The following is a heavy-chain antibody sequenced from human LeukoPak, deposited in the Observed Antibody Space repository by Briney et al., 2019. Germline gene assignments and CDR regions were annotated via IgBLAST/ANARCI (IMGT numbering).Heavy chain of an antibody. V-gene: IGHV4-34*01. CDR1: GFIFSDHY. CDR2: TNHSGST. J-gene: IGHJ3*02. Sequence: PGGSLRLSCAASGFIFSDHYMGWVRQPPGKGLEWIGETNHSGSTNYNPSLKSRVTISVDTSKNQFSLKLSSVTAADTAVYYCARGVNNWNVDVFDIWGQGTMVTVSS. CDR3: ARGVNNWNVDVFDI. D-gene: IGHD1-20*01.